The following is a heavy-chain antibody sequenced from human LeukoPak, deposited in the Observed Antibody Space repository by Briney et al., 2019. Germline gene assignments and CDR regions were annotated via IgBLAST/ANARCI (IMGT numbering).Heavy chain of an antibody. CDR2: ISSSSSYI. CDR3: ARDREGVVVPAANYIDY. CDR1: GLTFSSYS. D-gene: IGHD2-2*01. J-gene: IGHJ4*02. V-gene: IGHV3-21*01. Sequence: GGSLRLSCAASGLTFSSYSMNWVRQAPGKRLEWVSSISSSSSYIYYADSVKGRFTISRDNAKNSLYLQMNSLRAEDMAVYYCARDREGVVVPAANYIDYWGQGTLVTVSS.